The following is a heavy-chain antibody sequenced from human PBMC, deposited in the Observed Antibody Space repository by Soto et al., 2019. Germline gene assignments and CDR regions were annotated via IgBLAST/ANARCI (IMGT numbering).Heavy chain of an antibody. CDR1: GDSVSSTNYY. J-gene: IGHJ5*01. Sequence: SETLSLTCTVSGDSVSSTNYYWGWIRQPPGKGLEWIGSVYYGGSTYYNPSLNSRVMISVDRSKNQLSLKLTSVTAADSGVYYCARPKFSATYDSWG. V-gene: IGHV4-39*01. CDR2: VYYGGST. D-gene: IGHD1-26*01. CDR3: ARPKFSATYDS.